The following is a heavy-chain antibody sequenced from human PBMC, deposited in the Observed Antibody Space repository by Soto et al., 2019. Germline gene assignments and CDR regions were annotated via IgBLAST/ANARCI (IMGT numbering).Heavy chain of an antibody. CDR3: AKSVYNWNDGFFDY. D-gene: IGHD1-1*01. V-gene: IGHV3-30*18. CDR1: GFTFSSYG. CDR2: ISYDGINK. Sequence: GGSLRLSCAASGFTFSSYGMHWVRQAPGKGLEWVAVISYDGINKYYADSVKGRFTISRDNSKNTLYLQMNSLRAEDTAVYYCAKSVYNWNDGFFDYWGQGTLVTFSS. J-gene: IGHJ4*02.